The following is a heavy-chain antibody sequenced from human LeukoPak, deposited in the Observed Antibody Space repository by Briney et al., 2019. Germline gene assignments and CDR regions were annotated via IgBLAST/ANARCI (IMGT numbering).Heavy chain of an antibody. V-gene: IGHV5-51*01. CDR2: IYPADSTA. Sequence: GESLKISCKASGYSFTTYWIGWVRQVPGKGLEWVGIIYPADSTAKYSPSFQGQVTISVDKSISTAYLQWSSLKASDNAMYYCARCRIDSSGRYVDYWGQGTLVTVSS. D-gene: IGHD3-22*01. J-gene: IGHJ4*02. CDR3: ARCRIDSSGRYVDY. CDR1: GYSFTTYW.